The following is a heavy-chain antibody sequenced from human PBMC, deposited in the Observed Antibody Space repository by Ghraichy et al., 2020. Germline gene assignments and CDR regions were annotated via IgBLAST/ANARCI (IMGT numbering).Heavy chain of an antibody. CDR1: GFTFSSYW. D-gene: IGHD6-19*01. V-gene: IGHV3-74*01. CDR2: INSDGSST. CDR3: ARVPSGWYVVPFDY. Sequence: GGSLRLSCAASGFTFSSYWMHWVRQAPGKGLVWVSRINSDGSSTSYADSVKGRFTISRDNAKNTLYLQMNSLRAEDTAVYYCARVPSGWYVVPFDYWGQGTLVTVSS. J-gene: IGHJ4*02.